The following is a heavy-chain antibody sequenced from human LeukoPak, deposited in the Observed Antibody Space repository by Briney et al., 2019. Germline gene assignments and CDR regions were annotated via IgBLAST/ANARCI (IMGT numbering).Heavy chain of an antibody. D-gene: IGHD3-3*02. V-gene: IGHV3-23*01. CDR1: GFTFSSHA. J-gene: IGHJ6*03. CDR2: ISGSGGST. Sequence: PGGSLRLSCAASGFTFSSHAMSWVRQAPGKGLEWVSAISGSGGSTYYADSVKGRFTISRDNSKNTLYLQMNSLRAEDTAVYYCAKDRRIRPYYMDVWGKGTTVTVSS. CDR3: AKDRRIRPYYMDV.